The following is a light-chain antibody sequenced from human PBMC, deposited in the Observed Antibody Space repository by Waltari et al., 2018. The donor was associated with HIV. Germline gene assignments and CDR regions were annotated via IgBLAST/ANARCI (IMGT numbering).Light chain of an antibody. J-gene: IGLJ2*01. CDR1: SRDVDGYNY. Sequence: QSALTQPASVSGSPGQSLTIPCPGTSRDVDGYNYVSWYQHHPGKAPKLMILDVSVRPSGISNRFSGSKSDNTAYLTISGLQTDDEADYYCSSRSTINTHVVFGGGTKVTVL. CDR2: DVS. CDR3: SSRSTINTHVV. V-gene: IGLV2-14*03.